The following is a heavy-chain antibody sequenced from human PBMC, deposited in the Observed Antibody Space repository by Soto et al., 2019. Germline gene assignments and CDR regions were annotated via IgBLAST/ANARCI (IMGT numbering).Heavy chain of an antibody. Sequence: GGSLRLSCAASGFTFSDYYMSWIRQAPGKGLEWVSYISSSGSTIYYADSVKGRFTISRDNAKNSLYLQMNSLRAEDTAVYYCARDKGRRTAPAYYYYYGMDVWGQGTTVTVSS. D-gene: IGHD5-18*01. V-gene: IGHV3-11*01. J-gene: IGHJ6*02. CDR3: ARDKGRRTAPAYYYYYGMDV. CDR2: ISSSGSTI. CDR1: GFTFSDYY.